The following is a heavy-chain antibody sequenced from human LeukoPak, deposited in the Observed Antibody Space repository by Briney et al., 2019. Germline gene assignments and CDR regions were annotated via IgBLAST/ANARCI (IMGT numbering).Heavy chain of an antibody. CDR3: ARDGVGAGYFDY. Sequence: GGSLRLSCAASRFTFSDYYMSWVRQAPGKGLEWVSYISSSGSIRYYADSVKGRFTISRDNAKNSLYLQMNSLRAEDTAVYYCARDGVGAGYFDYWGQGTLVTVSS. D-gene: IGHD1-26*01. CDR2: ISSSGSIR. CDR1: RFTFSDYY. V-gene: IGHV3-11*04. J-gene: IGHJ4*02.